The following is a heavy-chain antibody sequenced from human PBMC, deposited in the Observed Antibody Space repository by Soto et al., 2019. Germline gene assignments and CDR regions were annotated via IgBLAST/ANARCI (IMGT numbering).Heavy chain of an antibody. CDR1: GGSISSSSYY. V-gene: IGHV4-39*07. CDR2: IYYSGST. J-gene: IGHJ4*02. D-gene: IGHD5-18*01. Sequence: SETLSLTCTVSGGSISSSSYYWGWIRQPPGKGLEWIGSIYYSGSTYYNPSLKRRVTISVDTSKNQFSLKLSSVTAADTAVYYCARVRYSYAVDYWGQGTLVTVSS. CDR3: ARVRYSYAVDY.